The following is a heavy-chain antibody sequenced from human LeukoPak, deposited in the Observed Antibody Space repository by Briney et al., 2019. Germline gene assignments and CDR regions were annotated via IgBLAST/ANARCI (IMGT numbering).Heavy chain of an antibody. D-gene: IGHD6-19*01. J-gene: IGHJ3*02. CDR2: IYPGGNT. Sequence: GGSLRLSCAASGFTVSSNYMSWVRQAPGKGLGWVSVIYPGGNTYYADSVKGRFTVSRDNSKNTLYLQMNSLRAEDTAVYYCASPRSGQSFDIWGQGTMVTVSS. V-gene: IGHV3-53*01. CDR1: GFTVSSNY. CDR3: ASPRSGQSFDI.